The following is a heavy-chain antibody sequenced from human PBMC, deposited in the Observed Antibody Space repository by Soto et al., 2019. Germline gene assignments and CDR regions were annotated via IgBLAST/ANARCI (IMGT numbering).Heavy chain of an antibody. CDR1: GDSVSGGYY. Sequence: QVQLQESGPGLVKPSQTLSLTCTVSGDSVSGGYYWSWVRQRPRKGLEWIGYVSPIGTPYYSPSLNSRVSISIATSKNQLSLEVRSVTAADPAVYYCARARGSYGMDVWGQGTTVTVSS. D-gene: IGHD6-25*01. J-gene: IGHJ6*02. CDR3: ARARGSYGMDV. CDR2: VSPIGTP. V-gene: IGHV4-31*03.